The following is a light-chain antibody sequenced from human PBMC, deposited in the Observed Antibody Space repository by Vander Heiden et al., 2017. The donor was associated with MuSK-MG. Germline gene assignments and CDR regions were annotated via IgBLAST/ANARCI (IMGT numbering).Light chain of an antibody. CDR1: TGAVTSGYD. Sequence: QTVVTQEPSLTVSPGGTVTPTCASSTGAVTSGYDPNWFQQKPGQSPRTLIYSTCNTHSCTPARFSGSLLGGKAALTLSGVQSEDEAEDSCLLYYGGAYVCGTGTKVTVL. CDR2: STC. CDR3: LLYYGGAYV. V-gene: IGLV7-43*01. J-gene: IGLJ1*01.